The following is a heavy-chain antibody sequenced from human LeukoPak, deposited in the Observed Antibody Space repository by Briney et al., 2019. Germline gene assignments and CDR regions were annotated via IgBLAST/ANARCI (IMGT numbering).Heavy chain of an antibody. CDR2: ISSNGGST. D-gene: IGHD2-15*01. V-gene: IGHV3-64*04. CDR3: ARGAKIFVY. J-gene: IGHJ4*02. Sequence: SGGSLRLSCSASGFTFSSYVMHWVRQAPGKGLEYVSAISSNGGSTYYADSVKGRFTISRDNSENTLYLQMNSLRVEDTAVYYCARGAKIFVYWGQGTLVTVSS. CDR1: GFTFSSYV.